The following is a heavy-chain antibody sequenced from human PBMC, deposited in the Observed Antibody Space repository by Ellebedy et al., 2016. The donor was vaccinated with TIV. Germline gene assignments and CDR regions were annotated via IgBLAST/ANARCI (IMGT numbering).Heavy chain of an antibody. J-gene: IGHJ4*02. CDR2: ISHDGSNK. CDR3: ARGSSSRGYFDS. V-gene: IGHV3-30-3*01. Sequence: GESLKISCAASGFTFSYYSMHWVRQAPGKGLEWVAVISHDGSNKYHAESVKGRFTISRDDSKNTLYLQMNTLRTEDTALYFCARGSSSRGYFDSWGQGTLVTVSS. D-gene: IGHD6-13*01. CDR1: GFTFSYYS.